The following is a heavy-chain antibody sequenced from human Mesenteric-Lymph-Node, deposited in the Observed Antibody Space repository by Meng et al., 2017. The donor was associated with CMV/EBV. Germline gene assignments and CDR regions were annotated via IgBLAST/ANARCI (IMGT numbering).Heavy chain of an antibody. V-gene: IGHV2-5*01. CDR1: LRTYGLG. CDR2: IFWNDDK. Sequence: LRTYGLGVAWIRQPPGEALEWLALIFWNDDKRYSPSLKNRLTITKDTSKSQVVLTMTDMDPVDTATYYCAHSTYCSGGSCYSENWFDPWGQGTLVTVSS. CDR3: AHSTYCSGGSCYSENWFDP. J-gene: IGHJ5*01. D-gene: IGHD2-15*01.